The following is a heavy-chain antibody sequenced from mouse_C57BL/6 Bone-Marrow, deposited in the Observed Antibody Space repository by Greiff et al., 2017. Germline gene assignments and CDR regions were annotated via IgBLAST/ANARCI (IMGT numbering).Heavy chain of an antibody. CDR1: GYTFTDYY. CDR3: ARGGDYYSNYGWYFDV. Sequence: VQLQQSGAELVRPGASVKLSCKASGYTFTDYYINWVKQRPGQGLEWIARIYPGSGNTYYNEKFKGKATLTAEKSSSTAYMQLSSLTSEDSAVYFCARGGDYYSNYGWYFDVWGTGTTVTVSS. V-gene: IGHV1-76*01. J-gene: IGHJ1*03. D-gene: IGHD2-5*01. CDR2: IYPGSGNT.